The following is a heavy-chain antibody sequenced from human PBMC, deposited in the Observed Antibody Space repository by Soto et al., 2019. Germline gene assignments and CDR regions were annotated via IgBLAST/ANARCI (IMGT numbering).Heavy chain of an antibody. CDR1: GYIFFGSY. J-gene: IGHJ6*02. V-gene: IGHV1-2*02. Sequence: EASVKVSCTASGYIFFGSYMHWVRPAPGQGLEWMAWINPNNGGTGSAQKFQGRVTMTGDTSISTAYMELSRLRSDDTAVYYCARGGRSRHGNYRYGMDVWGQGTTVTVSS. CDR3: ARGGRSRHGNYRYGMDV. CDR2: INPNNGGT.